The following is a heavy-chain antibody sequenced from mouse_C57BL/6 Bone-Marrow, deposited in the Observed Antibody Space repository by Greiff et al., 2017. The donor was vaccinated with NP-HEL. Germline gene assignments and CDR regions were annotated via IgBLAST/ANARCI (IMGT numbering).Heavy chain of an antibody. J-gene: IGHJ2*01. CDR1: GYTFTDYY. D-gene: IGHD1-1*01. CDR3: ARSYYGSSYDYFDY. V-gene: IGHV1-26*01. CDR2: INPNNGGT. Sequence: VQLHQSGPELVKPGASVKISCKASGYTFTDYYMNWVKQSHGKSLEWIGDINPNNGGTSYNQKFKGKATLTVDKSSSTAYMELRSLTSEDSAVYYCARSYYGSSYDYFDYWGQGTTLTVSS.